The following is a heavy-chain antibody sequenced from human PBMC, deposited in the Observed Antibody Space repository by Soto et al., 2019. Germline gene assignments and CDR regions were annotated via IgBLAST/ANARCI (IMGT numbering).Heavy chain of an antibody. CDR1: GFTFSNAW. D-gene: IGHD3-16*02. Sequence: EVQLVESGGGLVKPGESLRLSCAASGFTFSNAWMSWVRQAPGKGLEWVGRIKSKTDGGTTDYAAPVKGRFTISRDESKNTLYLQMNSLNTEDTAEYYCTTDRADYASGRGPPAMRGIWGSYRRDDYQYYYYMDFWGKGTTVTVSS. CDR2: IKSKTDGGTT. J-gene: IGHJ6*03. V-gene: IGHV3-15*01. CDR3: TTDRADYASGRGPPAMRGIWGSYRRDDYQYYYYMDF.